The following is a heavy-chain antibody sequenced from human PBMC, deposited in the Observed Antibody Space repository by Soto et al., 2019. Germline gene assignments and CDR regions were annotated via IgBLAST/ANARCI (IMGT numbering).Heavy chain of an antibody. CDR2: FSGSVGST. CDR1: GFTFSSYA. Sequence: GGSLRLSCAASGFTFSSYAMTWVRQAPGKGLEWVSAFSGSVGSTYYADSVKGRFAISRDNSKNTLYLQMNSLRAEDTAVYYCSKDLSFTTAPHYYYYGVDVWGQGTTVTVSS. CDR3: SKDLSFTTAPHYYYYGVDV. V-gene: IGHV3-23*01. J-gene: IGHJ6*02. D-gene: IGHD2-2*01.